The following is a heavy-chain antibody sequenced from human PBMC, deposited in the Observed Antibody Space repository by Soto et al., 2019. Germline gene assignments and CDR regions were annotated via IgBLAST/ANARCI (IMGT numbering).Heavy chain of an antibody. CDR1: GGSISSYY. J-gene: IGHJ3*02. D-gene: IGHD6-19*01. V-gene: IGHV4-59*01. CDR2: IYYSGST. Sequence: SETLSLTCTVSGGSISSYYWSWIRQPPGKGLEWIGYIYYSGSTNYNPSLKSRVTISVDTSKNQFSLKLSSVTAADTAVYYCARAPRGSCGWYGAFDSWGQGTRVTVSS. CDR3: ARAPRGSCGWYGAFDS.